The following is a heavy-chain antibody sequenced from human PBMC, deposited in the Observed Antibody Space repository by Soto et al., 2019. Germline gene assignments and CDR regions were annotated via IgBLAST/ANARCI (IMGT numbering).Heavy chain of an antibody. CDR3: AREGEYSSSSGFDY. Sequence: ASVKVSCKASGYTFTSYGISWVRQAPGQGLEWMGWISAYNGNTNYAQRLQGRVTMTTDTSTSTAYMELRSLRSDDTAVYYCAREGEYSSSSGFDYWGQGTLVTVSS. CDR2: ISAYNGNT. V-gene: IGHV1-18*01. CDR1: GYTFTSYG. J-gene: IGHJ4*02. D-gene: IGHD6-6*01.